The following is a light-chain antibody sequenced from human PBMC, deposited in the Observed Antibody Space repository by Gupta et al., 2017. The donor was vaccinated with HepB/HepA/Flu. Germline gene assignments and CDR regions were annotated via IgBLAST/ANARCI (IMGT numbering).Light chain of an antibody. J-gene: IGKJ5*01. CDR2: GAS. V-gene: IGKV3-15*01. CDR3: KKYHHRFT. Sequence: IVMTQSPATLSVSSGDMATLSCRASQSVSSNLAWYQQKTGQAPRLLIYGASTRATGIPARFSGSGSGTEFTLTISSVQSEDFSVYHCKKYHHRFTFGQGTRLEIK. CDR1: QSVSSN.